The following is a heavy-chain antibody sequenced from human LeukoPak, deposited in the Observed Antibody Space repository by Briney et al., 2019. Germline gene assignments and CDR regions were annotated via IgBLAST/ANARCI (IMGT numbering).Heavy chain of an antibody. CDR3: ARNYPVTSYYYGMDV. D-gene: IGHD4-17*01. V-gene: IGHV3-11*01. CDR2: ISSSGSTI. CDR1: GFTFSDYY. J-gene: IGHJ6*02. Sequence: GGSLRLSCAASGFTFSDYYMSWIRQAPGKGLEWVSYISSSGSTIYYADSVKGRFTISRDNAKNSLYLQMNSLRAEDTAVYYCARNYPVTSYYYGMDVWGQGTTVTVSS.